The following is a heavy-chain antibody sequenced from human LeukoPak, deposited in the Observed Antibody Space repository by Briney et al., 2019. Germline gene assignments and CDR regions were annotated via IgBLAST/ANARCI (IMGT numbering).Heavy chain of an antibody. Sequence: SETLSLTCAVSGGSISSGGYSWSWIRQPPGKGXXXXXXIYHSGSTYYNPXXKSRVTISVDRSKNQFSLKLSSVTAADTAVYYCARNSGYYSYYYYYGMDVWGQGTTVTVSS. CDR2: IYHSGST. D-gene: IGHD3-22*01. V-gene: IGHV4-30-2*01. J-gene: IGHJ6*02. CDR1: GGSISSGGYS. CDR3: ARNSGYYSYYYYYGMDV.